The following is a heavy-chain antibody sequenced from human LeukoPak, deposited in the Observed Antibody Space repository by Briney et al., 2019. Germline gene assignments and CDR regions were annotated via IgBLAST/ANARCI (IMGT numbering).Heavy chain of an antibody. CDR2: IYYSGST. CDR1: GASISSYY. CDR3: ARLNSSGWYIWFDP. J-gene: IGHJ5*02. D-gene: IGHD6-19*01. V-gene: IGHV4-59*01. Sequence: PSETLSLTCTVSGASISSYYWSWIRQPPGKGLEWIGYIYYSGSTNYNPSLKSRVTISVDTSKNQFSLKLSSVTAADTAVYYCARLNSSGWYIWFDPWGQGTLVTVSS.